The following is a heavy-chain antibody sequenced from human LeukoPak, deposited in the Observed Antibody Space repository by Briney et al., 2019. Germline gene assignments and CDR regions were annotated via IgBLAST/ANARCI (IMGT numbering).Heavy chain of an antibody. V-gene: IGHV3-23*01. D-gene: IGHD7-27*01. CDR3: AIDPNWGPPS. CDR1: GFTFSTYT. J-gene: IGHJ5*02. CDR2: IGNNGGGI. Sequence: GGSLKLSCAASGFTFSTYTMYWVRHPPGKRLEWVSIIGNNGGGIHYADSVKGRFTISRDNFKNALYLQMNSLRVEDTAVYYCAIDPNWGPPSWGQGVLVTVSS.